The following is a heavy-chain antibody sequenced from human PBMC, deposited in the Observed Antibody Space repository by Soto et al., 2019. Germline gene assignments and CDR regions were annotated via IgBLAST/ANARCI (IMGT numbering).Heavy chain of an antibody. CDR1: GGSISSYY. CDR3: ARGSGLGGYYYYYYMDV. Sequence: SETLSLTCTVSGGSISSYYWSWIRQPPGKGLEWIRYIYYSGSTNYNPSLKSRVTISVDTSKNQFSLKLSSVTAADTAVYFCARGSGLGGYYYYYYMDVWGKGTTVTVSS. CDR2: IYYSGST. V-gene: IGHV4-59*01. J-gene: IGHJ6*03. D-gene: IGHD3-16*01.